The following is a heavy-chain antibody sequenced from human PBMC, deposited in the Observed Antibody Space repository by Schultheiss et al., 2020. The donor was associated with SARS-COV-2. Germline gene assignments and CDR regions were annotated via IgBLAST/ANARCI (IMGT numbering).Heavy chain of an antibody. CDR1: GFTFSSYG. D-gene: IGHD3-22*01. V-gene: IGHV3-30*19. CDR3: ARDAYYYDSSGYRGRTWYYGMDV. CDR2: IWYDGSNK. J-gene: IGHJ6*02. Sequence: GESLKISCAASGFTFSSYGMHWVRQAPGKGLEWVAVIWYDGSNKHYADSVKGRFTISRDNSKNTLYLQMNSLRAEDTAVYYCARDAYYYDSSGYRGRTWYYGMDVWGQGTTVTVSS.